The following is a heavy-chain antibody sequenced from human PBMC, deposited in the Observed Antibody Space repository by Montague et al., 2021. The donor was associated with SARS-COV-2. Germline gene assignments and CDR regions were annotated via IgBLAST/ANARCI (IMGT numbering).Heavy chain of an antibody. V-gene: IGHV4-34*01. CDR2: INHGGST. Sequence: SETLSLTCAVYGGSFSAYHWSWIRQPPGGGLEWIGRINHGGSTKYNPSLKSRVTISIDTSKNQFSLKLSSVTAADTAVYYCARGTPGYWGQGTLVTVSS. CDR1: GGSFSAYH. D-gene: IGHD2-2*03. J-gene: IGHJ4*02. CDR3: ARGTPGY.